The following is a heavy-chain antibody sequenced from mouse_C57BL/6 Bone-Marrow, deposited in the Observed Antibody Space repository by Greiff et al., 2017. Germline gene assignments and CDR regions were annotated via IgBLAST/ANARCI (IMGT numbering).Heavy chain of an antibody. CDR3: ARGEYSKAPYYYAMDY. V-gene: IGHV1-80*01. CDR1: GYAFSSYW. J-gene: IGHJ4*01. D-gene: IGHD2-5*01. Sequence: QVQLQQSGAELVKPGASVKISCKASGYAFSSYWMNWVKQRPGKGLEWIGQIYPGDGDTNYNVKFKGKATLTAYKSSSTAYMQLSSITFEDSAGDCCARGEYSKAPYYYAMDYWGQGTSVTVAS. CDR2: IYPGDGDT.